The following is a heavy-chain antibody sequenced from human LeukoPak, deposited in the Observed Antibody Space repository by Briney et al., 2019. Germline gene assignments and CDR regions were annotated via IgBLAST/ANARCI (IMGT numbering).Heavy chain of an antibody. CDR1: GFTFSSYW. V-gene: IGHV3-7*03. Sequence: GGSLRLSCAASGFTFSSYWMSWVRQAPGKGLEWVANIKQDGSEKYYVDSVKGRFTISRDNAKNSLYLQMNSLRAEDTALYYCAKVLGIAAAGTDFDYWGQGTLVTVSP. D-gene: IGHD6-13*01. CDR2: IKQDGSEK. J-gene: IGHJ4*02. CDR3: AKVLGIAAAGTDFDY.